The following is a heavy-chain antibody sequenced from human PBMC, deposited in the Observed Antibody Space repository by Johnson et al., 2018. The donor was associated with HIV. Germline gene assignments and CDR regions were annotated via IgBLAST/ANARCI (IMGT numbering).Heavy chain of an antibody. CDR2: IYSGGST. Sequence: VQLVESGGGLVQPGGSLRLSCAASGFTVSSNYMSWVRQAPGKGLEWVSVIYSGGSTYYADSVKGRFTISRDNSKNTLYLQMNSLRAEDTAVYYCARDTWIFGVVIERSDAFDIWGQGTMVTVSS. CDR1: GFTVSSNY. V-gene: IGHV3-66*01. CDR3: ARDTWIFGVVIERSDAFDI. J-gene: IGHJ3*02. D-gene: IGHD3-3*01.